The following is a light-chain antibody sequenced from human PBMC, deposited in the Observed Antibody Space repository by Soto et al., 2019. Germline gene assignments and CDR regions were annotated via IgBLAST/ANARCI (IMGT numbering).Light chain of an antibody. J-gene: IGLJ1*01. V-gene: IGLV2-14*03. CDR2: DVS. CDR1: SKGGCGYNF. Sequence: SLLAPPASLSGAPGQSIPIPRTGNSKGGCGYNFVSWYQHSPGKAPKLLIFDVSNRPSGVSNRFSGSKSDNTASLTISGLQPEDEADYYCSSYTTSNTRQIVFGTGTKVTVL. CDR3: SSYTTSNTRQIV.